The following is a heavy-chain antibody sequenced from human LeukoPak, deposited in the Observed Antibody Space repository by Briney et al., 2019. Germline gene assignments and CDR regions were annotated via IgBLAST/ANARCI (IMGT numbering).Heavy chain of an antibody. J-gene: IGHJ4*02. CDR2: IRNEANSYTT. CDR3: AGMSVRYLEK. Sequence: PGGSLRPSCAISGFALSDHEMDGVGQAPGKGLEWVGRIRNEANSYTTEYAASVKGRFTISRDESKNSLSLQMNSLKTEDTAVYYCAGMSVRYLEKWGQRTQVTVPS. D-gene: IGHD1-1*01. V-gene: IGHV3-72*01. CDR1: GFALSDHE.